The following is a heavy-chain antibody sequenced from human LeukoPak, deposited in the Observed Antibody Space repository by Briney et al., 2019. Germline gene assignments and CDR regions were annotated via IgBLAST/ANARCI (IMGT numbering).Heavy chain of an antibody. Sequence: SETLSLTCGVSGGSISKTNWWTWVRQPPGKGLEWIGEVNLQGRTNYNPSLRGRVAISVDHFANHISLELTSVTAADTAVYYCGREGIPYSPSPYYFDYWGQGNLVTVSS. D-gene: IGHD3-9*01. V-gene: IGHV4-4*02. J-gene: IGHJ4*02. CDR2: VNLQGRT. CDR1: GGSISKTNW. CDR3: GREGIPYSPSPYYFDY.